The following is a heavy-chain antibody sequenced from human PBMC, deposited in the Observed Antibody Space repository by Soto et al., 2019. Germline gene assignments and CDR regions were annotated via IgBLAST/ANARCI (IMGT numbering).Heavy chain of an antibody. CDR2: LYDVDGS. J-gene: IGHJ3*01. CDR3: ATWHEREHAYDV. CDR1: GLTISGKKY. D-gene: IGHD1-1*01. V-gene: IGHV3-53*01. Sequence: GGSLRLSCAAFGLTISGKKYVAWVRQAPGKGLEWVSALYDVDGSFYADSVKGRFTTSSDSSKTTVYLQMNDLRPDDTAVYYCATWHEREHAYDVWGQRTTVTVSS.